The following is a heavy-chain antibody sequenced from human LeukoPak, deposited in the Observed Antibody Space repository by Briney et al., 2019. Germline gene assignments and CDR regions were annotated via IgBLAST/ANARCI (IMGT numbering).Heavy chain of an antibody. V-gene: IGHV3-64D*06. J-gene: IGHJ4*02. Sequence: GGSLRLSCAASGFDFSSYAMHWVRQAPGKGLEYVSAISSNGGSTYYADSVKGRFTISRDNSKNTLYLQMSSLRAEDTAVYYCVKSATSPLDYWGQGTLVTVSS. CDR3: VKSATSPLDY. CDR2: ISSNGGST. CDR1: GFDFSSYA.